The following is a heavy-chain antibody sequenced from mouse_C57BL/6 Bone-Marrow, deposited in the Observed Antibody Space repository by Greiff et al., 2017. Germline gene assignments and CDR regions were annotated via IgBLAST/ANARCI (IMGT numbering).Heavy chain of an antibody. CDR2: ISGGGGNT. V-gene: IGHV5-9*01. Sequence: EVQLVESGGGLVKPGGSLKLSCAASGFTFSSYTMSWVRQTPEKRLEWVATISGGGGNTYYPDSVKGRFTISRDNAKNTLYLQMSSLRSEDTALYYCARQGYGSSYRWYFDVWGTGTTVTVSS. CDR1: GFTFSSYT. J-gene: IGHJ1*03. CDR3: ARQGYGSSYRWYFDV. D-gene: IGHD1-1*01.